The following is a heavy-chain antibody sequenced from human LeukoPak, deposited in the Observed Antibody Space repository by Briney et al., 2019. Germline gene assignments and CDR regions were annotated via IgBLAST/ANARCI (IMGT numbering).Heavy chain of an antibody. D-gene: IGHD2-2*01. J-gene: IGHJ4*02. CDR1: GGTFSSYA. Sequence: SVKVSCTASGGTFSSYAISWVRQAPGQGLEWMGGIIPIFGTANYAQKFQGRVTITADESTSTAYMELSSLGSEDTAVYYCARGYCSSTSCPFDYWGQGTLVTVSS. CDR3: ARGYCSSTSCPFDY. CDR2: IIPIFGTA. V-gene: IGHV1-69*13.